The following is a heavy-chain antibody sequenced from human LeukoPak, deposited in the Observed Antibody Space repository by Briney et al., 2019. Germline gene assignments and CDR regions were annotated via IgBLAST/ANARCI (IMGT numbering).Heavy chain of an antibody. CDR1: GYTFTGYY. V-gene: IGHV1-2*02. CDR2: INPNSGGT. Sequence: GASVKVSCKASGYTFTGYYMHWVRQAPGQGLEWMGWINPNSGGTNYAQKFQGRVTMTRDTSISTAYMELSRLRSDDTAVYYCARWDYVWGSYRSYNWFDPWGQGTLVTVSS. D-gene: IGHD3-16*02. CDR3: ARWDYVWGSYRSYNWFDP. J-gene: IGHJ5*02.